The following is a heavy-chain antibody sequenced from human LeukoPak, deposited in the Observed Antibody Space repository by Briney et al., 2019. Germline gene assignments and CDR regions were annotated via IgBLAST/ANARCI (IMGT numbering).Heavy chain of an antibody. V-gene: IGHV3-53*01. CDR3: ARAQDYCSGSTCDGYFQY. Sequence: PGGSLRLSCAASGFTVSSNYMRWVRQAPRKGLEWVSATYSGGSTYYADSVKGRFTISSDNSKNTLYLQMNSLKAEDTAIYYCARAQDYCSGSTCDGYFQYWGQGTLVTVSS. CDR2: TYSGGST. D-gene: IGHD2-15*01. J-gene: IGHJ1*01. CDR1: GFTVSSNY.